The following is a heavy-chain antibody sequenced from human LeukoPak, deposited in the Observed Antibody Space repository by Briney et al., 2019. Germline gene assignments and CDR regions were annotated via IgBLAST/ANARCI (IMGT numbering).Heavy chain of an antibody. CDR2: IWYDGSNK. CDR3: AKEQRWLQAELDY. Sequence: GGSLRLSCAASGFTFSSYGMHWIRQAPGKGLEWVAVIWYDGSNKYYADSVKGRLTISRDNSKNTLYLQMNSLRAEDTAVYYCAKEQRWLQAELDYWGQGTLVTVSS. V-gene: IGHV3-33*06. D-gene: IGHD5-24*01. J-gene: IGHJ4*02. CDR1: GFTFSSYG.